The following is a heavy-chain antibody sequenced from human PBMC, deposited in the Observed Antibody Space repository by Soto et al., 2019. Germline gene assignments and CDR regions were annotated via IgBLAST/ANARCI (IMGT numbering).Heavy chain of an antibody. CDR1: GFTFSSYA. Sequence: EGSLRLSCAASGFTFSSYAMSWVRQAPGKGLEWVSAISGSGGSTYYADSVKGRFTISRDNSKNTLYLQMNSLRAEDTAVYYCAKAPSRAAAGPGGYYYYGMDVWGPGTTDTVSS. CDR2: ISGSGGST. V-gene: IGHV3-23*01. J-gene: IGHJ6*02. CDR3: AKAPSRAAAGPGGYYYYGMDV. D-gene: IGHD6-13*01.